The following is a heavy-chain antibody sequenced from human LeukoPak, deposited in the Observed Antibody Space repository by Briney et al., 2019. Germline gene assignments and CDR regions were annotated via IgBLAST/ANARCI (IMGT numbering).Heavy chain of an antibody. Sequence: GEALKISCKASGYSFTTNWIGWVRQMPGKGLEWMGIIYPGDSDTRYSPSFRDQVTISADKSISTAYLQWSSLKASDTAMYYRARRHDSRGYIDYWGQGTLVTVSS. D-gene: IGHD3-22*01. J-gene: IGHJ4*02. V-gene: IGHV5-51*01. CDR2: IYPGDSDT. CDR3: ARRHDSRGYIDY. CDR1: GYSFTTNW.